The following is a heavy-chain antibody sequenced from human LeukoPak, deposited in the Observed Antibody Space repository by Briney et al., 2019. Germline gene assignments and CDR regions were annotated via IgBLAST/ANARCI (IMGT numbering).Heavy chain of an antibody. V-gene: IGHV1-69*04. J-gene: IGHJ4*02. D-gene: IGHD3-22*01. CDR3: ARDMNEYYYDSSGYSGVD. CDR1: GYTFTSYG. Sequence: VASLKVSCKASGYTFTSYGISWVRQAPGQGLEWMGRIIPILGIANYAQKFQGRVTITADKSTSTAYMELSSLRSEDTAVYYCARDMNEYYYDSSGYSGVDWGQGTLVTVSS. CDR2: IIPILGIA.